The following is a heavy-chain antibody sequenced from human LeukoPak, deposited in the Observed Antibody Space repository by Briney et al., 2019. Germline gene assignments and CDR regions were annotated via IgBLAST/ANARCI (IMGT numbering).Heavy chain of an antibody. CDR3: ARDPYYYDSSGYSSGFDY. V-gene: IGHV3-11*01. J-gene: IGHJ4*02. Sequence: GGSLRLSCAASGFTVSSNYMSWIRQAPGKGLEWVSYISSSGSTIYYADSVKGRFTISRDNAKNSLYLQMNSLRAEDTAVYYCARDPYYYDSSGYSSGFDYWGQGTLVTVSS. D-gene: IGHD3-22*01. CDR2: ISSSGSTI. CDR1: GFTVSSNY.